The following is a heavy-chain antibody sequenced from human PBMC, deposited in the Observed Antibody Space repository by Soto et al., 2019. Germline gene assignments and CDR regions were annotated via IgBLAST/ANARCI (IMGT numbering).Heavy chain of an antibody. CDR1: GGSISSYY. V-gene: IGHV4-59*08. CDR2: VHHSWGS. CDR3: ARQGFGPLHGLVDV. D-gene: IGHD3-10*01. J-gene: IGHJ6*02. Sequence: SETLSLTCTVSGGSISSYYWSWLRQSPGKRMEWIGYVHHSWGSSYNPSLQSRVAISLDTSKSQFSLKVTFVTATDTAVYYCARQGFGPLHGLVDVWGQGTTVTVSS.